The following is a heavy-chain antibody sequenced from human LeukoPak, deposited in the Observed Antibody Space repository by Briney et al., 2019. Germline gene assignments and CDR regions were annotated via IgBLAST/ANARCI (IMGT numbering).Heavy chain of an antibody. V-gene: IGHV3-64D*08. CDR1: GVTFSSYA. CDR2: IISNGGST. Sequence: GGSLRLSCSASGVTFSSYAMHWGRQAPGEGLEYVSAIISNGGSTYYADSVKGRFTISRDNSKNTLYLQMSSLRAEDTAVYYCAPSPYYYESSGYSAWGQGTLVSVSS. CDR3: APSPYYYESSGYSA. D-gene: IGHD3-22*01. J-gene: IGHJ5*02.